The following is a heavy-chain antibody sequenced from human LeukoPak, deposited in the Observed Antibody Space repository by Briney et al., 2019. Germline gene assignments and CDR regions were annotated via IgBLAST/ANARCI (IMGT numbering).Heavy chain of an antibody. D-gene: IGHD3-22*01. V-gene: IGHV1-69*06. CDR3: ARNPTYYYDSSGYYYRWFDP. CDR2: IIPIFGTA. Sequence: AASVKVSCKASGGTFSSYAISWVRQAPGQGLEWMGGIIPIFGTANYAQKFQGRVTITADKSTSTAYMELSSLRSEDTAVYYCARNPTYYYDSSGYYYRWFDPWGQGTLVTVSS. J-gene: IGHJ5*02. CDR1: GGTFSSYA.